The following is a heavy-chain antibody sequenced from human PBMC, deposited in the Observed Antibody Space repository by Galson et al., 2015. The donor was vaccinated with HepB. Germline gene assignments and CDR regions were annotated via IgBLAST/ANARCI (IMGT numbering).Heavy chain of an antibody. V-gene: IGHV3-11*01. CDR1: GFTFSDYY. J-gene: IGHJ4*02. D-gene: IGHD4-17*01. CDR3: ARDVSTVTIFDY. CDR2: ISSSGSTI. Sequence: SLRLSCAASGFTFSDYYMSWIRQAPGKGLEWVSYISSSGSTIYYADSVKGRFTISRDNAKNSLYLQMNSLRAEDTAVYYCARDVSTVTIFDYWGQGTLVTVSS.